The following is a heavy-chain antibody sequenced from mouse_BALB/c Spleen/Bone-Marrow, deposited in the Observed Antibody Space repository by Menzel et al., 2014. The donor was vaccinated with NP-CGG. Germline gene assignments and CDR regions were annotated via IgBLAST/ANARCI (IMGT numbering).Heavy chain of an antibody. CDR2: IWRGGNT. J-gene: IGHJ3*01. Sequence: QVQLQQSGPGLVQPSQSLSITCTVSGFSLTTYGVNWIRQSPGKGLEWLGVIWRGGNTDYNATFMSRLTITKDNSKSQVFSKMNSMQADDEAIAFCAKNGDGGGGWFAYWGQGTLVTVSA. CDR1: GFSLTTYG. V-gene: IGHV2-5*01. D-gene: IGHD2-13*01. CDR3: AKNGDGGGGWFAY.